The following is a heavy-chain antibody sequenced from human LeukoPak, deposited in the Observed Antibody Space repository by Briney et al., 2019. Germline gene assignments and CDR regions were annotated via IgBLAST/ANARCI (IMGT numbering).Heavy chain of an antibody. J-gene: IGHJ3*02. V-gene: IGHV3-23*01. D-gene: IGHD5-24*01. CDR2: ISGSGIST. CDR3: ARDGYNDAFDI. Sequence: PGGSLRLSCAAAGFTFSDYGMNWVRQAPGKGLEWVSGISGSGISTYYADSVKGRFTNSRDNSKNTLYLQMNSLRAEDTAVYYCARDGYNDAFDIWGQGTMVTVSS. CDR1: GFTFSDYG.